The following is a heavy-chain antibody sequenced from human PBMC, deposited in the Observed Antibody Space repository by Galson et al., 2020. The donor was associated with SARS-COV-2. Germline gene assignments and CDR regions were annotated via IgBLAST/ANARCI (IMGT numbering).Heavy chain of an antibody. J-gene: IGHJ4*02. CDR3: ARHGASSGWYEGIDY. CDR2: IYPGDSYT. D-gene: IGHD6-19*01. CDR1: GYSFTDYW. Sequence: GESLKISCKGSGYSFTDYWIVWVRQMPGKGLEWMGVIYPGDSYTIYSPSFQGQVTISADKSISTAYLQWSSLKASDTAMYYCARHGASSGWYEGIDYWGQGTLVTVSS. V-gene: IGHV5-51*01.